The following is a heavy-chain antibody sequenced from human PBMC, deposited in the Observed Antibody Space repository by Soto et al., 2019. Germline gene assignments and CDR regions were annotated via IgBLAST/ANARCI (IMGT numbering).Heavy chain of an antibody. CDR2: IYYTGTT. Sequence: SETLSLTCTVSGDSISSGYYWTWIRQHPGKGLEWIGYIYYTGTTYYNPSLKSRITISVDTSKNQFSLKLSSVTPADTAVYYCARERDYYYEYSGYYSSVWGQAASVTVSS. V-gene: IGHV4-31*03. CDR3: ARERDYYYEYSGYYSSV. CDR1: GDSISSGYY. J-gene: IGHJ6*01. D-gene: IGHD3-22*01.